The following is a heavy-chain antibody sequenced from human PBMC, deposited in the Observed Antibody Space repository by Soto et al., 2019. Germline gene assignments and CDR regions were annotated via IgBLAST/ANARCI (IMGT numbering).Heavy chain of an antibody. CDR3: EKEIAVAGDLDY. CDR1: VLAFSSYG. Sequence: VGSLRLSCVSSVLAFSSYGIHWVRQSPGKGLERVGVISSDGKTKYYADSVKGRFTISRDNSKNTLFLQMDSLRPEDTAVYYCEKEIAVAGDLDYWGHGTLHTVSS. CDR2: ISSDGKTK. J-gene: IGHJ4*01. V-gene: IGHV3-30*18. D-gene: IGHD6-19*01.